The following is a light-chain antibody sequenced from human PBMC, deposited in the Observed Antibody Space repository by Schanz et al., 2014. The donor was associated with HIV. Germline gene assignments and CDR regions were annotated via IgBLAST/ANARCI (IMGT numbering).Light chain of an antibody. V-gene: IGLV1-47*01. CDR1: TSNIGSNP. Sequence: QSALTQPPSASGTPGQRVTISCSGTTSNIGSNPVYWYQQFPGTAPKLLIYRNNQQPSRVPGRFPGSKSGTSASLAISGLRSEDEADYYCATWDDRLSVVFGGGTKLTVL. CDR2: RNN. J-gene: IGLJ2*01. CDR3: ATWDDRLSVV.